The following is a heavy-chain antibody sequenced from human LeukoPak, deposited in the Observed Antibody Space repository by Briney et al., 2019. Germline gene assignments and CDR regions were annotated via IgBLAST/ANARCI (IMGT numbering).Heavy chain of an antibody. J-gene: IGHJ4*02. CDR3: ARDEVGGPLNS. D-gene: IGHD3-16*01. CDR2: IKEDGSQK. CDR1: GFIFREYW. Sequence: GGPLRLSCAASGFIFREYWMSWVRQAPGKGLEWVANIKEDGSQKNYVDSVKGRFTISRDNAKNLVYLQMNSLRGEDTAVYFCARDEVGGPLNSWGQGTLVIVSS. V-gene: IGHV3-7*01.